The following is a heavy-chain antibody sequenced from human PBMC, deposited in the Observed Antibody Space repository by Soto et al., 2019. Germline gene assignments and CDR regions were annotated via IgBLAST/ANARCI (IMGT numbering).Heavy chain of an antibody. D-gene: IGHD3-3*01. V-gene: IGHV4-4*07. J-gene: IGHJ5*02. CDR3: ARGQRFSDWFDP. CDR1: GGSMCSYY. Sequence: SETLSLTCTVSGGSMCSYYWTWIRQPAGKGLEWIGRVYSSGGTHYNPSLKSRVTISLDTSKNQFSLRLLSVTDADTAVYYCARGQRFSDWFDPWGQGTLVTFSS. CDR2: VYSSGGT.